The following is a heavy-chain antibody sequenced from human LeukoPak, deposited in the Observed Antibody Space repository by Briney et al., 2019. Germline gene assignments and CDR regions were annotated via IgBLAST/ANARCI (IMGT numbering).Heavy chain of an antibody. D-gene: IGHD1-26*01. CDR3: ARVVHSGSYFFDS. CDR1: GYSISSGYY. V-gene: IGHV4-38-2*02. Sequence: PSETLPLTCTVSGYSISSGYYWAWLRRSPGKGLEWIGNVYHDGRTYYNPSLKSRVTISVDTSKNHFSLQLSSVTAADTALYYCARVVHSGSYFFDSWSQGTLVTVSS. CDR2: VYHDGRT. J-gene: IGHJ4*02.